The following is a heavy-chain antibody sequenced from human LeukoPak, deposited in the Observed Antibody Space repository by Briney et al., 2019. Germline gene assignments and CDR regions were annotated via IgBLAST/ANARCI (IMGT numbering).Heavy chain of an antibody. Sequence: SETLSLTCSVSGYSINSGYHWGWIRQPPGKGLEWIAIMHHTGSTHYNPSLQSRVTISVDTSKNQFSLKLRSVTAADTAVYYCARLYGNYQNYFDYWGQGTLVTVSS. CDR3: ARLYGNYQNYFDY. J-gene: IGHJ4*02. CDR1: GYSINSGYH. D-gene: IGHD1-7*01. V-gene: IGHV4-38-2*01. CDR2: MHHTGST.